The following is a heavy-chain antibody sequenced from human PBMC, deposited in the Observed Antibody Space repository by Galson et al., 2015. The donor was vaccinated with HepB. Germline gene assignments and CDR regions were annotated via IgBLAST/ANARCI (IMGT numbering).Heavy chain of an antibody. Sequence: VSCKVSGYTLTELSMHWVRQAPGKGLEWMGGFDPEDGETIYAQKFQGRVTMTEDTSTDTAYMELSSLRSEDTAVYYCATQIFGVVDAFDPWGQGTLVTVSS. CDR1: GYTLTELS. CDR3: ATQIFGVVDAFDP. J-gene: IGHJ5*02. D-gene: IGHD3-3*01. CDR2: FDPEDGET. V-gene: IGHV1-24*01.